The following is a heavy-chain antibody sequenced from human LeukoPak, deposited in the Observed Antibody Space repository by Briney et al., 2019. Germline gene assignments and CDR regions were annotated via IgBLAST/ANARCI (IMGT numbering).Heavy chain of an antibody. CDR3: AGNYYYYYMDV. J-gene: IGHJ6*03. Sequence: SETLSLTCTVSGGSISSYYWSWIRQPPGKGLEWIGYIYYSGSTNYNPSLKSRVTISVDTSKNQFSLQLNSVTPEDTAVYYCAGNYYYYYMDVWGKGTTVTISS. CDR1: GGSISSYY. V-gene: IGHV4-59*12. CDR2: IYYSGST.